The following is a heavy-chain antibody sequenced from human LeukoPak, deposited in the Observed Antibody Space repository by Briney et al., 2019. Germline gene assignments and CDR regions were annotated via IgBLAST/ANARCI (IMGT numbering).Heavy chain of an antibody. CDR3: ARTYYYDSSGPTPCFDY. Sequence: PSETLSLTCAVYGGSSSGYYWSWIRQPPGKGLEWIGEINHSGSTNYNPSLKSRVTISVDTSKNQFSLKLSSVTAADTAVYYRARTYYYDSSGPTPCFDYWAREPWSPSPQ. J-gene: IGHJ4*02. D-gene: IGHD3-22*01. CDR2: INHSGST. V-gene: IGHV4-34*01. CDR1: GGSSSGYY.